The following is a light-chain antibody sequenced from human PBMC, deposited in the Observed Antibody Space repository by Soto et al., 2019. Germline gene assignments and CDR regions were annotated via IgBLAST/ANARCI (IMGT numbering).Light chain of an antibody. CDR3: QAWATGIHI. CDR1: SRHNTNA. CDR2: VNSDGSH. J-gene: IGLJ7*01. V-gene: IGLV4-69*01. Sequence: QSVLTQSPSASASLGASVKLTCTLSSRHNTNAIAWHQQQPKKGPRFLMKVNSDGSHFKGDGIPDRFSGPSSGAERYLTISSLQSEDEADYYCQAWATGIHIFGGGTQLTVL.